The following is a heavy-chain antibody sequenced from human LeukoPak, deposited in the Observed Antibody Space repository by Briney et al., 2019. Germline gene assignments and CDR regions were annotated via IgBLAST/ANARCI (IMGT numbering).Heavy chain of an antibody. CDR2: IYHSGST. CDR3: ARVTSNIVATPGHLDSYYYYMDV. V-gene: IGHV4-4*02. D-gene: IGHD5-12*01. Sequence: SETLSLTCTVSGGSISSSNWWSWVRQPPGKGLEWIGEIYHSGSTNYNPSLKSRVTISVDKSKNQFSLKLSSVTAADTAVYYCARVTSNIVATPGHLDSYYYYMDVWGKGTTVTVSS. CDR1: GGSISSSNW. J-gene: IGHJ6*03.